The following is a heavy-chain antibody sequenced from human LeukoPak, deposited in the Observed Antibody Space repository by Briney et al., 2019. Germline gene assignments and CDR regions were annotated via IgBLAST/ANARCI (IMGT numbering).Heavy chain of an antibody. J-gene: IGHJ5*02. Sequence: SESLSLTCTVSGGSISSSSYYWGWLRQPPGKGLEWIGSIYYSGSTYYNPSLKSRVTISVDTSKNQYSLKLNSVTAADTAVYYCARHSGYCSGGSCYPNWFDRWGQGTLVTVGS. V-gene: IGHV4-39*01. CDR1: GGSISSSSYY. D-gene: IGHD2-15*01. CDR2: IYYSGST. CDR3: ARHSGYCSGGSCYPNWFDR.